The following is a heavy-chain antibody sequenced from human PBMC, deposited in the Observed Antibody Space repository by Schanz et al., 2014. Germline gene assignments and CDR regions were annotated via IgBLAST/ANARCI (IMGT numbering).Heavy chain of an antibody. CDR3: VRDSFFAFDY. D-gene: IGHD3-3*01. CDR1: GFTFTNYA. V-gene: IGHV3-21*01. J-gene: IGHJ4*02. Sequence: EVQLLESGGGLVQPGGSLRLSCAASGFTFTNYAMSWVRQAPGKGLEWVSSISTSGTYMYIADSLKGRLTISRDDAKKSMYLQMNNLRAEDTAVYYCVRDSFFAFDYWGQGTLXTVSS. CDR2: ISTSGTYM.